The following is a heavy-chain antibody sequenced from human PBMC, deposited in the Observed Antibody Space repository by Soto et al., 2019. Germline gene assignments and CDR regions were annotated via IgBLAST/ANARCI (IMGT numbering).Heavy chain of an antibody. CDR2: IYHMGGT. Sequence: SETLSLTCTVSGASLNRGYWTWIRQSPGKGLEWIGYIYHMGGTVYNPSLQSRVTISIDKSKNQFSLNLRSVTAADTAVYFCARFTYKSGFNWFDPWGQGTQVTVSS. D-gene: IGHD5-12*01. J-gene: IGHJ5*02. CDR1: GASLNRGY. CDR3: ARFTYKSGFNWFDP. V-gene: IGHV4-59*03.